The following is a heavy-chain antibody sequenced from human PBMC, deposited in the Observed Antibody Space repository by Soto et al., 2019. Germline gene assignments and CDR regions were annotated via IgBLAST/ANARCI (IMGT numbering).Heavy chain of an antibody. D-gene: IGHD2-2*01. CDR2: ISTTSTYT. Sequence: PGGSLRLSCAASGFTFSRYYMNWVRQAPGKGLEWVSSISTTSTYTHYADSLKGRFTISRDNAKKLLYLQMDSLGAEDTAVYYCARDDGLSSTNVKAFDIWGQGTKVTVSS. CDR3: ARDDGLSSTNVKAFDI. J-gene: IGHJ3*02. V-gene: IGHV3-21*01. CDR1: GFTFSRYY.